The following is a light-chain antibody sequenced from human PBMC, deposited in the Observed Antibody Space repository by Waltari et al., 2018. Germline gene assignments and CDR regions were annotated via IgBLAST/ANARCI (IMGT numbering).Light chain of an antibody. CDR3: QQYNSYSLLT. CDR1: QNINKW. V-gene: IGKV1-5*03. Sequence: DIQMTPHPSTLSASVGDRFTIPCRASQNINKWLAWYQQKPGKAPKFLIYKASTLESGCPSRFSGSGSGTEFTLTISSRQPDDFATYYFQQYNSYSLLTFGGGTKVEIK. CDR2: KAS. J-gene: IGKJ4*01.